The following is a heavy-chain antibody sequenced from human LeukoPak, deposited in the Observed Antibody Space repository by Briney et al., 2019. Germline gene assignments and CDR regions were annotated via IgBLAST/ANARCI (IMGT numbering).Heavy chain of an antibody. V-gene: IGHV1-69*04. D-gene: IGHD4-23*01. J-gene: IGHJ4*02. CDR2: IIPIFGIA. CDR1: GGTFSSYA. Sequence: SVKVSCKASGGTFSSYAISWVRQAPGQGLGWMGRIIPIFGIANYAQKFQGRVTITADKSTSTAYMELSSLRSEDTAVYYCASGTTVVTALDYWGQGTLVTVSS. CDR3: ASGTTVVTALDY.